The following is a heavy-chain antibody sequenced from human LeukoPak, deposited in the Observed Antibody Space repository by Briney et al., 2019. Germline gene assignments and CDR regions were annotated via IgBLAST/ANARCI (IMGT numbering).Heavy chain of an antibody. D-gene: IGHD1-26*01. CDR1: GLTFTSYA. Sequence: ETGGSLRLSCAASGLTFTSYANNWVRKAPGKGLEWVSTISGGGGSTYYADSVKGRFTISRDNSKNTLYLQVNSLRAEDTAVYYCAKGGKWDVTPFDYWGQGTLVTVSS. V-gene: IGHV3-23*01. J-gene: IGHJ4*02. CDR3: AKGGKWDVTPFDY. CDR2: ISGGGGST.